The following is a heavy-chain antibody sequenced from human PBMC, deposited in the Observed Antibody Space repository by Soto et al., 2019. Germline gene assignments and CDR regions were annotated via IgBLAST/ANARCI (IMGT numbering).Heavy chain of an antibody. CDR2: INAGNGNT. Sequence: ASVKVSCKASGYTFTSYAMHWVRQAPGQRLEWMGWINAGNGNTKYSQKFQGRVTITRDTSASTAYMELSSLRSEDTAVYYCAREGEDIVVVPAAIWDQNWANWFDPWGQGTLVTVSS. J-gene: IGHJ5*02. V-gene: IGHV1-3*01. CDR1: GYTFTSYA. D-gene: IGHD2-2*01. CDR3: AREGEDIVVVPAAIWDQNWANWFDP.